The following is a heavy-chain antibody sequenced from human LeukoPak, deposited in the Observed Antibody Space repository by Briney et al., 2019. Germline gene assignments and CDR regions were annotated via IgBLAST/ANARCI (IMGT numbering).Heavy chain of an antibody. D-gene: IGHD3-3*01. CDR3: ARDGVGAAAFYYYYYMDV. CDR2: INTNTGNP. Sequence: ASVKVSCKASGYTFTSYDINWVRQAPGQGLEWMGWINTNTGNPTYAQGFTGRFVFSLDTSVSTAYLQISSLKAEDTAVYYCARDGVGAAAFYYYYYMDVWGKGTTVTVSS. J-gene: IGHJ6*03. CDR1: GYTFTSYD. V-gene: IGHV7-4-1*02.